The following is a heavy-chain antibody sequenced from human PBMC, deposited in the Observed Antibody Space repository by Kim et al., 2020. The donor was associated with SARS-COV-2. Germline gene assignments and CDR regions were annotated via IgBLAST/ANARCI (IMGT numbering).Heavy chain of an antibody. CDR3: ARAVSRRSGPYYFDY. Sequence: PSLKGRVTMSVDTSKNQFSLKLSSVTAADTAVYYCARAVSRRSGPYYFDYWGQGTLVTVSS. J-gene: IGHJ4*02. V-gene: IGHV4-4*07. D-gene: IGHD3-3*01.